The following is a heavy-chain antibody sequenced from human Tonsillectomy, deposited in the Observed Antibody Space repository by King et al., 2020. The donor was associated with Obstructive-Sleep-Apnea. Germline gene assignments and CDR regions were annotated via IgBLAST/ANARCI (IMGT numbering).Heavy chain of an antibody. J-gene: IGHJ4*02. V-gene: IGHV3-23*04. Sequence: VQLVESGGGLVQPGGSLRLSCAASGFSFSRYALTCVRLAPGKWLQWVSAISGSGGSTYYTDSVKGRFTISRDNSKNTLYLKRSSLRVEDTAMYHCVKDSDYNSGGYNYPEYWGQGTLVTVSS. D-gene: IGHD3-22*01. CDR2: ISGSGGST. CDR1: GFSFSRYA. CDR3: VKDSDYNSGGYNYPEY.